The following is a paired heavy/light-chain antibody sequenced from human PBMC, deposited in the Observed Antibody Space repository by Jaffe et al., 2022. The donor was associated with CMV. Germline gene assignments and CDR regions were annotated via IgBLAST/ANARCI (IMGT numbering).Light chain of an antibody. CDR3: QQYYSTPPT. V-gene: IGKV4-1*01. J-gene: IGKJ1*01. CDR2: WTS. Sequence: DIVMTQSPDSLAVSLGERATINCKSSQSVLYSSNNKNYLAWYQQKPGQPPKLLIYWTSIRESGVPDRFSGSGSGTDFTLTISSLQAEDVAVYYCQQYYSTPPTFGQGTKVEIK. CDR1: QSVLYSSNNKNY.
Heavy chain of an antibody. J-gene: IGHJ3*02. CDR3: AKVRRDNDNYLDAFEI. Sequence: EVQLLESGGDSVQSGGSLRLSCAASGFTFTNYAMSWVRQAPGKGLEWVSTIGGSAYTTYYADSVKGRFTISRDNSKNTLYLQMNSLRAEDTAVYYCAKVRRDNDNYLDAFEIWGQGTMVTVSS. CDR1: GFTFTNYA. D-gene: IGHD3-22*01. V-gene: IGHV3-23*01. CDR2: IGGSAYTT.